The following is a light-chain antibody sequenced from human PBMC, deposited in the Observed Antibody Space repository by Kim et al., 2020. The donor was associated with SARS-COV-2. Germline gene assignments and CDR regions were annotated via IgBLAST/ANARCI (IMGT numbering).Light chain of an antibody. Sequence: PGQGITHSCSGSRSNVGSNPVNWDQQHPGTAPQPLIYGDSQRPLGVPDRFSGSKSGTSASLAITGLQSEDEANYYCAAWDDSLSVFFGGGTQLTVL. V-gene: IGLV1-44*01. CDR3: AAWDDSLSVF. CDR2: GDS. CDR1: RSNVGSNP. J-gene: IGLJ2*01.